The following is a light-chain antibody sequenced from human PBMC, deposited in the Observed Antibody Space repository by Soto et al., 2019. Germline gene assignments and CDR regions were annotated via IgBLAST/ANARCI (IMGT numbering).Light chain of an antibody. CDR1: QSVGGY. J-gene: IGKJ1*01. V-gene: IGKV3-11*01. CDR3: QQRNGWPRT. Sequence: EIVLTRSPATLSLSPGDRATLICRASQSVGGYLGWYQQRPGQAPRLLIYDASNRVPGVPDRFGASGSGTEFTLTISSLEPEDFAVYYCQQRNGWPRTFGQGTKVEIK. CDR2: DAS.